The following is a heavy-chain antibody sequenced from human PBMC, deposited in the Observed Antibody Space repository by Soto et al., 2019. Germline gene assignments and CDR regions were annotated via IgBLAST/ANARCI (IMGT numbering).Heavy chain of an antibody. CDR1: GGTFSSYA. CDR3: XRHXXXXXXXXGMXV. V-gene: IGHV1-69*12. Sequence: QVQLVQSGAEVKKPGSSVKVSCKASGGTFSSYAISWVRQAPGQGLEWMGGIIPIFGTANYAQKFQGRVTITADESTSTAYMELSSLRSEDTAVYYXXRHXXXXXXXXGMXVWGQGTTVTVSS. CDR2: IIPIFGTA. J-gene: IGHJ6*02.